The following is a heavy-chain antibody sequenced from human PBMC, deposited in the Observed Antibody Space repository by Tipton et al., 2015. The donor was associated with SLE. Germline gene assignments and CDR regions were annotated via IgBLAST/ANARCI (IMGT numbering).Heavy chain of an antibody. CDR2: INHSGST. V-gene: IGHV4-34*01. J-gene: IGHJ6*02. D-gene: IGHD6-6*01. Sequence: TLSLTCAVYGGSFSGYYWSWIRQPPGKGLEWIGEINHSGSTNYNLSLKSRVTISVDTSKNQFSLKLSSVTAADTAVYYCARGPRSIAAWYYYGMDVWGQGTTVTVSS. CDR3: ARGPRSIAAWYYYGMDV. CDR1: GGSFSGYY.